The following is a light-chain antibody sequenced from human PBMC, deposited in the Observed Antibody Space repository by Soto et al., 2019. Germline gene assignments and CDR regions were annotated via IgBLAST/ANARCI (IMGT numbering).Light chain of an antibody. CDR1: GSNIGAGYD. Sequence: QPVLTQPPSVSGAPGQRVTISCTGSGSNIGAGYDVHWYQHRPGTAPKLLVFGDSHRPSGVPDRFSGSKSGTSASLAITGLQAEDEGDYYCQSYDITLDARYVFGTGTKLTVL. V-gene: IGLV1-40*01. CDR3: QSYDITLDARYV. J-gene: IGLJ1*01. CDR2: GDS.